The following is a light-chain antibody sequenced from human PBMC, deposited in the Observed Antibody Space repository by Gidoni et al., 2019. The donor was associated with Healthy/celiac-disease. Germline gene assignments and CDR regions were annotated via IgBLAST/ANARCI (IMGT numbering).Light chain of an antibody. CDR1: QSISSY. Sequence: DIQMTQSPSSLSASVGDRVTITCRASQSISSYLNWYQQKPGKAPKLLIYAASSLQSGVPSRFSGSGSGTDVTLTISSLQPEDFATYYCQQRYSTLWTFGQGTKVEIK. J-gene: IGKJ1*01. CDR3: QQRYSTLWT. CDR2: AAS. V-gene: IGKV1-39*01.